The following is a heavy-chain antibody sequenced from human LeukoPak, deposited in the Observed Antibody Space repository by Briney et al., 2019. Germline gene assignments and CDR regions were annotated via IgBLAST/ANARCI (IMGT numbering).Heavy chain of an antibody. CDR2: ISTYNGNT. J-gene: IGHJ6*03. CDR1: GGTFSSYA. CDR3: ARDLHRVVVRGVPHYYYYMDV. V-gene: IGHV1-18*01. D-gene: IGHD3-10*01. Sequence: ASVKVSCKASGGTFSSYAISWVRQAHGQGLEWMGWISTYNGNTNYAQKLQGRVTMTTDTSTSTAYMELRSLRSDDTAVYYCARDLHRVVVRGVPHYYYYMDVWGKGTTVTISS.